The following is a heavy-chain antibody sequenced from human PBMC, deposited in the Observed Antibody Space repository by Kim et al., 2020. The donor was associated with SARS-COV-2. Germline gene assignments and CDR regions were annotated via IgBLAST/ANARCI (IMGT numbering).Heavy chain of an antibody. D-gene: IGHD3-16*01. V-gene: IGHV3-23*01. Sequence: YADSGKGRFTISRDNSKNTLYLQMNNLRAEDTAIYYCAKGLGTFAYGMDVWGQGTTVTVSS. J-gene: IGHJ6*02. CDR3: AKGLGTFAYGMDV.